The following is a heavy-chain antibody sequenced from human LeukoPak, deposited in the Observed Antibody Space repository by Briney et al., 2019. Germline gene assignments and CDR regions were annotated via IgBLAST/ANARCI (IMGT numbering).Heavy chain of an antibody. Sequence: ASVKVSCKASGYTFTGYYMHWVRQAPGQGLEWMGWINPNSGGTNYAQKFQGRVTMTRDTSISTAYMELSRLRSDDTAVYYCARDKGHYDFWSGYDYYYYMDVWGKGTTVTVSS. CDR2: INPNSGGT. CDR3: ARDKGHYDFWSGYDYYYYMDV. D-gene: IGHD3-3*01. CDR1: GYTFTGYY. V-gene: IGHV1-2*02. J-gene: IGHJ6*03.